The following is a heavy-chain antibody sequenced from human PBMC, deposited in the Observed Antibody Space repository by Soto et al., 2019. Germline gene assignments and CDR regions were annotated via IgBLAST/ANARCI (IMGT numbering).Heavy chain of an antibody. CDR3: ARGRDYYGSGSYYLTFFDY. CDR2: INHSGST. D-gene: IGHD3-10*01. V-gene: IGHV4-34*01. CDR1: GGSFSGYY. J-gene: IGHJ4*02. Sequence: SETLSLTCAVYGGSFSGYYWSWIRQPPGKGLEWIGEINHSGSTNYNPSLKSRVTISVDTSKNQSSLKLSSVTAADTAVYYCARGRDYYGSGSYYLTFFDYWGQGTLVTVSS.